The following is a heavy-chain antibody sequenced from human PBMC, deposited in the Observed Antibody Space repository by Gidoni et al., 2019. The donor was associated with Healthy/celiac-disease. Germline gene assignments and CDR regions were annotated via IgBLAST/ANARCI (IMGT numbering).Heavy chain of an antibody. Sequence: QVQLVQSGAEVKKPGASVKVSCKASGYTFTSNGISWVRQAPGQGLEWLGWISAYNGNTNYAQKLQGRVTMTTDTSTSTAYMELRGLRSDDTAVYYCASLAMVRGVPNTGGPLGMDVWGQGTTVTVSS. CDR2: ISAYNGNT. CDR1: GYTFTSNG. J-gene: IGHJ6*02. CDR3: ASLAMVRGVPNTGGPLGMDV. V-gene: IGHV1-18*01. D-gene: IGHD3-10*01.